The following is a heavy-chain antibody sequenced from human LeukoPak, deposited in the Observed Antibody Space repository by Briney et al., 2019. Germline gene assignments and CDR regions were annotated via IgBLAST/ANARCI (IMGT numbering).Heavy chain of an antibody. J-gene: IGHJ6*03. CDR3: ARDNYKYDYVWGSYRVVAAYYYMDV. V-gene: IGHV3-48*03. CDR2: ISSSGSTI. Sequence: GGSLRLSCAASGFTFSSYEMNWVRQAPGKGLEWVSYISSSGSTIYYADSVKGRFTISRDNAKNSLYLQMNSLRAEDTAVYYCARDNYKYDYVWGSYRVVAAYYYMDVWGKGTTVTVSS. CDR1: GFTFSSYE. D-gene: IGHD3-16*02.